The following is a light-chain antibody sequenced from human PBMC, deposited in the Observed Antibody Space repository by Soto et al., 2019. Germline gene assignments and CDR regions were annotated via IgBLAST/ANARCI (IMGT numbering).Light chain of an antibody. CDR3: QQYVSSALT. Sequence: EIVLTQSPGTLSLSPGAGATLSCRASQSISNNYLAWYQQKPGQAPRFLIYGASSRASGIPDRFSCSGSGTDFTLTISRLEPEDFAVYYCQQYVSSALTFGGGTKVEIK. CDR1: QSISNNY. V-gene: IGKV3-20*01. J-gene: IGKJ4*01. CDR2: GAS.